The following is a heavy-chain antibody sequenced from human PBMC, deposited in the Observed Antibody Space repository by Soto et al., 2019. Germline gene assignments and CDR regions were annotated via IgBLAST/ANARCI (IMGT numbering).Heavy chain of an antibody. CDR3: ARNYYSSGTLDY. CDR1: GYTFTSYD. V-gene: IGHV1-8*01. D-gene: IGHD3-10*01. CDR2: MSPNSGNT. J-gene: IGHJ4*02. Sequence: ASVKVSCKASGYTFTSYDINWVRQATGQGLEWVGWMSPNSGNTGFAQKFQGRVTMTRDTSISTAYMELSSLRSEDTAVYYCARNYYSSGTLDYWGQGTLVTVSS.